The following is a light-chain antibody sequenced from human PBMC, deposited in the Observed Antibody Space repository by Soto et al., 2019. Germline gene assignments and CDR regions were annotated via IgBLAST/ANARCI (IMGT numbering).Light chain of an antibody. CDR2: EVS. Sequence: QSALTQPPSASGAPGQSVTISCTGTSSDVGGYNYVSWYQQHPGKAPKLMIYEVSERPSGVPDRFSGSRSGNTASLTVSGLQAEDEADYYCSPYTGSNNYVFGTGTKVTVL. V-gene: IGLV2-8*01. J-gene: IGLJ1*01. CDR3: SPYTGSNNYV. CDR1: SSDVGGYNY.